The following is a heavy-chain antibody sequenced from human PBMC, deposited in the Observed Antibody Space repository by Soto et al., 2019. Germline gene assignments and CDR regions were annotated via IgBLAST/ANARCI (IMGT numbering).Heavy chain of an antibody. CDR3: ASVAGVNYYYYGTDV. Sequence: QVQLVESGGGLVKPGGSLRLSCAASGFTFSDYYMSWIRQAPGKGLEWVSYISSSGSTIYYADSVKGRFTISRDNAEKPLYLQVTRLRAKAPAVDYSASVAGVNYYYYGTDVWGQGTTVNAS. CDR1: GFTFSDYY. D-gene: IGHD6-13*01. V-gene: IGHV3-11*01. J-gene: IGHJ6*02. CDR2: ISSSGSTI.